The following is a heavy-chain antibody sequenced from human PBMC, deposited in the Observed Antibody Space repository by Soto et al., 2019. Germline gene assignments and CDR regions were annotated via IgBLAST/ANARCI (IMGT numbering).Heavy chain of an antibody. V-gene: IGHV5-51*01. J-gene: IGHJ6*02. CDR2: IYPGDSDT. D-gene: IGHD1-26*01. CDR1: GYSFTSYW. CDR3: ARLYRDPWDYYGMDV. Sequence: PGESLKISCKGSGYSFTSYWIGWVRQMPGKGLEWMGIIYPGDSDTRYSPSFQGQVTISADKSISTAYLQWSSLKASDTAMYYCARLYRDPWDYYGMDVWGQGTTVTVSS.